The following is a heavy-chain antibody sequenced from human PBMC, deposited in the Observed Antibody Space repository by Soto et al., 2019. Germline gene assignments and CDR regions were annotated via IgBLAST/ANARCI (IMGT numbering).Heavy chain of an antibody. J-gene: IGHJ6*02. V-gene: IGHV4-34*01. CDR3: ARGLEVGGSRSGWPWVRAYYYGMDV. CDR1: GGSFSGYY. D-gene: IGHD6-19*01. Sequence: SETLSLTCAVYGGSFSGYYWSWIRQPPRKGLEWSGEINHSGSTNYNPSLKSRVTISVDTSKNQFSLKLSSVTAADTAVYYCARGLEVGGSRSGWPWVRAYYYGMDVWGQGTTVTVS. CDR2: INHSGST.